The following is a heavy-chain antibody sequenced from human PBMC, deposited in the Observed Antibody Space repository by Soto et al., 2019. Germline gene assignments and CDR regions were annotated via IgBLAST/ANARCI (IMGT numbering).Heavy chain of an antibody. V-gene: IGHV3-21*01. Sequence: EVQLVESGGGLVKPGGSLRLSCAASGFTFSSYSMNWVRQAPGKGLEWVSSISSSSSYIYYADSVKGRFTISRDNAKNSLYLQMNSLRAEDTAVYYCAREHFDWHELFYYYGMDVWGQGTTVTVSS. D-gene: IGHD3-9*01. J-gene: IGHJ6*02. CDR3: AREHFDWHELFYYYGMDV. CDR2: ISSSSSYI. CDR1: GFTFSSYS.